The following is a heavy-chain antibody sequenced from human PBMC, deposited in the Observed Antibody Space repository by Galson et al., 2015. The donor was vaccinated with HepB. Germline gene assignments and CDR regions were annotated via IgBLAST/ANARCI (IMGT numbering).Heavy chain of an antibody. Sequence: SLRLAGAAEGFTFRSFSMNWVRQAPGKGLEWVSSISTSGSYLSYADSVKGRFTISRDHAKNSLSLQMDSLRAEDTAVYYCARDQGYCSGTSCPNWFYSWGQGTLVTVSS. J-gene: IGHJ5*01. CDR2: ISTSGSYL. D-gene: IGHD2-2*01. V-gene: IGHV3-21*01. CDR3: ARDQGYCSGTSCPNWFYS. CDR1: GFTFRSFS.